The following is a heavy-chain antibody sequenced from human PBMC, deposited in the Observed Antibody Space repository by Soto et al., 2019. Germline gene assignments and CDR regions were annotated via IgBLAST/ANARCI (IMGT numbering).Heavy chain of an antibody. Sequence: EVQLVESGGGLVKPGGSLRLSCAASGFTFNTYSMIWVRRAPGKGLEWVSFISSWSKYIYYADSVKGRFTISRDNAKKSLYLQMSSLRAEDTAVYYCARASDRGLRPHDFWGQGTRVTVSS. CDR1: GFTFNTYS. CDR3: ARASDRGLRPHDF. J-gene: IGHJ4*02. D-gene: IGHD2-15*01. CDR2: ISSWSKYI. V-gene: IGHV3-21*01.